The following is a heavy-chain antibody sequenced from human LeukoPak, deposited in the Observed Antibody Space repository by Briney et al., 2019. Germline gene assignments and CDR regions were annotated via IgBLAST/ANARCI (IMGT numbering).Heavy chain of an antibody. CDR2: IYYSGGT. CDR3: ARHLRGVRGVFDY. CDR1: GGSISSSSYY. V-gene: IGHV4-39*01. J-gene: IGHJ4*02. Sequence: SETLSLTCTVSGGSISSSSYYWGWIRQPPGKGLEWIGSIYYSGGTYYNPSLKSRVTISVDTSKNQFSLKLSSVTAADTAVYYCARHLRGVRGVFDYWGQGTLVTVSS. D-gene: IGHD3-10*01.